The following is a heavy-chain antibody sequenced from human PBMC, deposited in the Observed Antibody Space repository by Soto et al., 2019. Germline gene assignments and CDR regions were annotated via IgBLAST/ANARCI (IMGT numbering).Heavy chain of an antibody. CDR1: GFIFSYYG. D-gene: IGHD2-2*01. CDR2: IWYDGNNK. Sequence: QVQLVESGGGVVQPGRSLRLSCAASGFIFSYYGMHWVRQAPGQGLEWVAVIWYDGNNKYYGDSVKGRFTISRDNSKNTLYLQMNSLRAEDTAVYYCARGTAYCSSTSCFYYNYYDMDVWGRGTTVTVSS. J-gene: IGHJ6*02. V-gene: IGHV3-33*01. CDR3: ARGTAYCSSTSCFYYNYYDMDV.